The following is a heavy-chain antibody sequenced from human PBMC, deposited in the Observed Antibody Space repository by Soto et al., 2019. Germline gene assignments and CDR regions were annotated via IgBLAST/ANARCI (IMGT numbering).Heavy chain of an antibody. CDR3: ARGWGGRADYYYYYMDV. J-gene: IGHJ6*03. CDR2: INHSGST. Sequence: QVQLQQWGAGLLKPSETLSLTCAVYGGSYSGYYWSWIRQPPGKGLEWIGEINHSGSTNYNPSLKSRVTISVDTSKNQFSLKLSSVTAADTAVYYCARGWGGRADYYYYYMDVWGKGTTVTVSS. V-gene: IGHV4-34*01. CDR1: GGSYSGYY. D-gene: IGHD7-27*01.